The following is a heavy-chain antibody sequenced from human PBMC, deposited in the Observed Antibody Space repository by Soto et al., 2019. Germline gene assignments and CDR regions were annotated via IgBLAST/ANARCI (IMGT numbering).Heavy chain of an antibody. CDR3: SRYMVCFDY. CDR2: IRSTSNAM. V-gene: IGHV3-48*02. D-gene: IGHD3-10*01. Sequence: EVQLVESGGGLVQPGGSLRLSCVASGFTFSRSSMTWVRQAPGKGLEWVSNIRSTSNAMYYADSVKGRFTVSRDNGKNSLDLQMNRLGEDNTAVAYCSRYMVCFDYWGQGTLVTVSS. J-gene: IGHJ4*02. CDR1: GFTFSRSS.